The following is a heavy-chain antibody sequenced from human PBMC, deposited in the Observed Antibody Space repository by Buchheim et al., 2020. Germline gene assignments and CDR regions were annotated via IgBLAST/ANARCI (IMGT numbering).Heavy chain of an antibody. CDR2: INHSGSA. Sequence: QVQLQQWGAGLLKPSETLSLTCAVYGGSFSGYYWSWIRQPPGKGPEWIGEINHSGSANYNPSLKSRVTISVDTSKNQFSLKLNSVTAADTAVYYCARGGDIVVVVAADNWFDPWGQGTL. CDR3: ARGGDIVVVVAADNWFDP. CDR1: GGSFSGYY. V-gene: IGHV4-34*01. J-gene: IGHJ5*02. D-gene: IGHD2-15*01.